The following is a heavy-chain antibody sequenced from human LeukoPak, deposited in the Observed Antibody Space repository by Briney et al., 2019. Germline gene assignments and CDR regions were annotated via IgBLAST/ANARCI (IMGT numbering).Heavy chain of an antibody. CDR3: AKGNGQGSSDDAFDI. V-gene: IGHV3-30-3*01. CDR1: GFTFSSYA. Sequence: GRSLRLSCAASGFTFSSYAMHWVRQAPGKGLEWVAVISYDGSNKYYADSVKGRFTISRDNSKNTLYLQMNSLRAEDTAVYYCAKGNGQGSSDDAFDIWGQGTMVTVSS. CDR2: ISYDGSNK. D-gene: IGHD1-1*01. J-gene: IGHJ3*02.